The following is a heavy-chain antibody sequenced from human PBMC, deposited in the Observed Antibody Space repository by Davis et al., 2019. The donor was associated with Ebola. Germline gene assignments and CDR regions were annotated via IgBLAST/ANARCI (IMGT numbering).Heavy chain of an antibody. CDR3: ARGNHYAMDV. V-gene: IGHV3-74*01. Sequence: GESLKISCAASGFTFSSYWMHWVRQAPGKGLVWVSRVNSDGSTTTYADSVKGRFTISRDNAKNTLYLQMNSLRAEDTAVYYCARGNHYAMDVWGRGTTVTVSS. J-gene: IGHJ6*02. CDR1: GFTFSSYW. CDR2: VNSDGSTT.